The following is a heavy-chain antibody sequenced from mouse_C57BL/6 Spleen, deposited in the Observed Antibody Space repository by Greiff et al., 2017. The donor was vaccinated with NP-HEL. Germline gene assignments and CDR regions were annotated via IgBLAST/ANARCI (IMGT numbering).Heavy chain of an antibody. CDR3: ARTRDIGRRMDY. Sequence: VQGVESGPELVKPGASVKISCKASGYTFTDYYINWVKQRPGQGLEWIGWIFPGSGSTYYNEKFKGKATLTVDKSSSTAYMLLSSLTSEDSAVYFCARTRDIGRRMDYWGQGTSVTVSS. CDR1: GYTFTDYY. D-gene: IGHD1-1*02. V-gene: IGHV1-75*01. CDR2: IFPGSGST. J-gene: IGHJ4*01.